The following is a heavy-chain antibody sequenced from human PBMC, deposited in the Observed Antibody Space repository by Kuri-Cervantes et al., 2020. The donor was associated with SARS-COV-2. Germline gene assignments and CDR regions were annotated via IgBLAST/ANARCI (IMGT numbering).Heavy chain of an antibody. Sequence: SETLSLTCAVYGGSFSGYYWGWIRQPPVKGLEWIGSMYHSGSTYYNLSLKSRVTISVDTSKDQFSLKLSSVTAADTAVYYCVRHEAGEMVYWGQGTLVTVSS. CDR3: VRHEAGEMVY. J-gene: IGHJ4*02. CDR2: MYHSGST. CDR1: GGSFSGYY. D-gene: IGHD7-27*01. V-gene: IGHV4-38-2*01.